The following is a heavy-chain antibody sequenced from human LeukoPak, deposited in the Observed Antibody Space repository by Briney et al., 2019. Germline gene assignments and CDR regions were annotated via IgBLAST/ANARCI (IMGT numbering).Heavy chain of an antibody. Sequence: ASVKVSCKASGYTFTSYAMHWVRQAPGQRLEWMGWINAGNGNTKYSQKFQGRVTITRDTSASTAYMELSSLRSDDTAVYYCARDPSNTSGRYTYFDYWGQGTLVTVSS. V-gene: IGHV1-3*01. CDR1: GYTFTSYA. CDR3: ARDPSNTSGRYTYFDY. J-gene: IGHJ4*02. D-gene: IGHD3-16*02. CDR2: INAGNGNT.